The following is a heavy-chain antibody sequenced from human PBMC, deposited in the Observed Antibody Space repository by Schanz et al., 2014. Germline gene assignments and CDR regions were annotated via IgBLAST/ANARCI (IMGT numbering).Heavy chain of an antibody. V-gene: IGHV1-69*08. J-gene: IGHJ5*02. D-gene: IGHD2-2*01. Sequence: QVQLVQSGAEVKKPGSSVKVSCKASGGTFSSDTFSWVRQAPGQGLEWMGRIVPIAGITNYAQRFQGRVTITADKSSDTAYMELSSLRSEDTAVYYCARDRRRYCSTASCLHDNWFDPWGQGTLVTVSS. CDR1: GGTFSSDT. CDR3: ARDRRRYCSTASCLHDNWFDP. CDR2: IVPIAGIT.